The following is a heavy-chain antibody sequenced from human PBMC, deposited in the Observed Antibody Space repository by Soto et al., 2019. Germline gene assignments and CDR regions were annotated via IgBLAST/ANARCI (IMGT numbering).Heavy chain of an antibody. D-gene: IGHD1-26*01. V-gene: IGHV4-59*01. Sequence: LSETLSLTCTVSGGSISSYYWSWIRQPPGKGLEWIGYIYYSGSTNYNPSLKSRVTISVDTSKNQFSLKLSSVTAADTAVYYCARGGTGATFDYWGKGTLVTVS. CDR2: IYYSGST. CDR1: GGSISSYY. J-gene: IGHJ4*02. CDR3: ARGGTGATFDY.